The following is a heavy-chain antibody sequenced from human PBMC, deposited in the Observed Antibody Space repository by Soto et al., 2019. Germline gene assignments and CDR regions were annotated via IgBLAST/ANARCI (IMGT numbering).Heavy chain of an antibody. D-gene: IGHD6-19*01. J-gene: IGHJ6*02. CDR2: IWYDGSNK. CDR3: ARGLSGWSFVYYYGMDV. CDR1: GFTFSSYG. V-gene: IGHV3-33*01. Sequence: GGSLRLSCAASGFTFSSYGMHWVRQAPGKGLEWVAVIWYDGSNKYYADSVKGRFTISRDNSKNTLYLQMNSLRAEDTAVYYCARGLSGWSFVYYYGMDVWGQGTTVTVSS.